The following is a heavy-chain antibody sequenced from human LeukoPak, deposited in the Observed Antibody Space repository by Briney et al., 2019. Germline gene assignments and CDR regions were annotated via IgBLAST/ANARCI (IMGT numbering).Heavy chain of an antibody. Sequence: RTGGSLRLSCGASGFTFSSYGMHWVRQAPGKGLEWVAFIPYDGSNKYYADSVKGRFTISRDNSKNTLYLQMNSLRAEDTAVYYCAKDPHPYGSGLFYYFDYWGQGTLVTVSS. CDR3: AKDPHPYGSGLFYYFDY. J-gene: IGHJ4*02. V-gene: IGHV3-30*02. CDR2: IPYDGSNK. CDR1: GFTFSSYG. D-gene: IGHD3-10*01.